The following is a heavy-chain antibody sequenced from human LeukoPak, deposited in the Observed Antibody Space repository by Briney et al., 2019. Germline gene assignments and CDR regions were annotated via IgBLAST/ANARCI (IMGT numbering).Heavy chain of an antibody. CDR1: GFTFSSYW. D-gene: IGHD1-26*01. Sequence: GGSLRLSCAASGFTFSSYWMSWVRQAPGKGLEWVANIKQDGSEKYYVDSVKGRFTIPRDNAKNSLYLQMNSLRAEDTAVYYCARDRYGGPDNYYYYYGMDVWGQGTTVTVSS. J-gene: IGHJ6*02. CDR2: IKQDGSEK. V-gene: IGHV3-7*01. CDR3: ARDRYGGPDNYYYYYGMDV.